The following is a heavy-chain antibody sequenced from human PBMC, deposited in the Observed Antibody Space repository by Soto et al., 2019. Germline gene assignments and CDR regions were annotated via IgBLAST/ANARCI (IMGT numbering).Heavy chain of an antibody. V-gene: IGHV1-3*01. CDR2: INAGNGNT. D-gene: IGHD3-10*02. CDR1: GYTFNSHA. J-gene: IGHJ5*02. Sequence: GASVKVSCTASGYTFNSHAIHWVRQAPGQRPEWLGWINAGNGNTYYSEKFEGRVTFTRDTLATTVNMELTSLTYEDTAVYYCGRDQSGIGYYVDWFDPWGQGTLVTVSS. CDR3: GRDQSGIGYYVDWFDP.